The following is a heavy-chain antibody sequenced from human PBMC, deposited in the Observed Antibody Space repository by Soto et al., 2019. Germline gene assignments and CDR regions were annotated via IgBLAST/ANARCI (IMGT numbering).Heavy chain of an antibody. CDR3: ARSGIEERATKKPYYYYGMDV. V-gene: IGHV5-10-1*01. J-gene: IGHJ6*02. CDR1: GYSFTSYW. CDR2: IDPSDSYT. Sequence: GESLKISCKGSGYSFTSYWISWVRQMPGKGLEWMGRIDPSDSYTNYSPSFQGHVTISADKSISTAYLQWSSLKASDTAMYYCARSGIEERATKKPYYYYGMDVWGQGTTVTFSS. D-gene: IGHD5-12*01.